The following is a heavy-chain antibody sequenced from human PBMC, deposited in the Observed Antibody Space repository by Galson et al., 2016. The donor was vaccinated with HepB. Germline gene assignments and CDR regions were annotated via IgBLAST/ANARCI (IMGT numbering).Heavy chain of an antibody. CDR2: IYPDDSNT. CDR3: ARLEDSLAD. D-gene: IGHD2-15*01. V-gene: IGHV5-51*01. Sequence: QSGAEVTKPGESLKISCKGSGYSFTCYWVAWVRHMPGKGLEWMGIIYPDDSNTRYSPSFEGQITISADTSISTAYLQWRSLRASDTAIYYCARLEDSLADWGQGPLVTVSS. CDR1: GYSFTCYW. J-gene: IGHJ4*02.